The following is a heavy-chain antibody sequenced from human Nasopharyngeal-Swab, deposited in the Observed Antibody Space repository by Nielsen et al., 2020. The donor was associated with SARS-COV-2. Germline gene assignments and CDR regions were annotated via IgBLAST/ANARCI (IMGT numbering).Heavy chain of an antibody. CDR2: ISGSGGST. CDR1: GFTFSSYA. D-gene: IGHD6-19*01. Sequence: GESLKISCAASGFTFSSYAMSWVRQAPGKGLEWVSAISGSGGSTYYADSVKGRFTISRDNSKNTLYLQMNSLRAEDTAVYYCAKRAIAMAAPGDSGELDYWGQGTLVTVSS. V-gene: IGHV3-23*01. CDR3: AKRAIAMAAPGDSGELDY. J-gene: IGHJ4*02.